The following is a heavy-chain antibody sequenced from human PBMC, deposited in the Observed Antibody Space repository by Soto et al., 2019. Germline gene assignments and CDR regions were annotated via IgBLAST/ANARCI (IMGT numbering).Heavy chain of an antibody. J-gene: IGHJ5*02. CDR1: GGSISSGGYY. CDR2: IFYSGTT. CDR3: ARSVDP. V-gene: IGHV4-31*03. Sequence: QVQLQESGPGLVKPSQTLSLTCTVSGGSISSGGYYWSWIRQHPGKGLEWIGYIFYSGTTSYNPSIKRRVTLSVDTSKNQFSLQLSSVTAADTAVYYCARSVDPWGQGTLVTVS.